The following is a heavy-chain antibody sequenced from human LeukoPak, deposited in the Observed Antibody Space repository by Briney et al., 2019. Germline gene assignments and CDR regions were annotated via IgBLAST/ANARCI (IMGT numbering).Heavy chain of an antibody. CDR2: INYSGSI. Sequence: SETLSLTCTVSGGSISTYYWSWIRQAPGKGLEWIGYINYSGSIDYNPSLKSRVTISVDTSKNQLSLKMRSVTAADTAVYYCAREYSSFEYWGQGTLVTVSS. CDR1: GGSISTYY. J-gene: IGHJ4*02. CDR3: AREYSSFEY. D-gene: IGHD6-13*01. V-gene: IGHV4-59*01.